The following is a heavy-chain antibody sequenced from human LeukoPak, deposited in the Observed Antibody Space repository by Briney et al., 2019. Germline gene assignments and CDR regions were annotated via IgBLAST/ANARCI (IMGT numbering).Heavy chain of an antibody. D-gene: IGHD4-17*01. J-gene: IGHJ6*02. CDR2: ISVSGAGT. CDR3: AGYGDYGDYYYYSGMDV. Sequence: GGSLRLSCAASGFTFSTYAMSWVRQAPGKGLEWVSAISVSGAGTYYADSVKGRFTISRDNSKNTLYLQMNSLRPEDTAVYYCAGYGDYGDYYYYSGMDVWGRGTTVTVSS. V-gene: IGHV3-23*01. CDR1: GFTFSTYA.